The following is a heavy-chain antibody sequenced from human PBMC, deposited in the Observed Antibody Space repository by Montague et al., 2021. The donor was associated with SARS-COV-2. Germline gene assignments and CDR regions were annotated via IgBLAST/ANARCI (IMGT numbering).Heavy chain of an antibody. J-gene: IGHJ1*01. D-gene: IGHD2-8*01. CDR3: ARHVCVSLTRFNH. V-gene: IGHV4-59*08. Sequence: SETLSLTCTVSGGSLSGYYWSWIRQPPGKGPEWIGEIYHSGSTNHNPSLKSRVTISIDTSKNQFSLNLSSVTAADTAVYPCARHVCVSLTRFNHWGQGSLVTVSS. CDR1: GGSLSGYY. CDR2: IYHSGST.